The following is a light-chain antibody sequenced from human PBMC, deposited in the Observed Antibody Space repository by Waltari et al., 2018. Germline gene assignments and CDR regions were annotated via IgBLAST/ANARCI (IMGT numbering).Light chain of an antibody. CDR1: QSIRSY. CDR2: AAS. J-gene: IGKJ1*01. CDR3: QQSYSSPQT. Sequence: DIQMTQSPSSLSASVGNRFTITCRASQSIRSYLNWYQQKPGKAPKLLIYAASSLQSGVPSRFSGTGSGTDFTLTISSLQPEDFATYYCQQSYSSPQTFGQGTKVEIK. V-gene: IGKV1-39*01.